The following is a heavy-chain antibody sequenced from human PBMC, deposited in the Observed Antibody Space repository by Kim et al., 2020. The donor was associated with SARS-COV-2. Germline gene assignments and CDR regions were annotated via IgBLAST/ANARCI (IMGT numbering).Heavy chain of an antibody. D-gene: IGHD3-22*01. V-gene: IGHV3-21*01. Sequence: GGSLRLSCAASGFTFSSYSMNWVRQAPGKGLEWVSSISSSSSYIYYADSVKGRFTISRDNAKNSLYLQMNSLRAEDTAVYYCARDIKTGWLSDYWGQGTLVTVSS. CDR3: ARDIKTGWLSDY. CDR1: GFTFSSYS. CDR2: ISSSSSYI. J-gene: IGHJ4*02.